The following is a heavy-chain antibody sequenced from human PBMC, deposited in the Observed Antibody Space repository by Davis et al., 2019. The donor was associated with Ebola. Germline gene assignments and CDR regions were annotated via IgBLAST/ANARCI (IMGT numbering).Heavy chain of an antibody. D-gene: IGHD1-26*01. CDR3: AKDTSNIWFDI. CDR2: ISGDSLYT. J-gene: IGHJ3*02. Sequence: GESLKISCAASGFTFTDYYMGWIRQAPGKGLEWVSYISGDSLYTNYADSVRGRLTISRDDAKNSLYLQMNSLRAEDTAIYYCAKDTSNIWFDIWGQGTMVTVSS. CDR1: GFTFTDYY. V-gene: IGHV3-11*06.